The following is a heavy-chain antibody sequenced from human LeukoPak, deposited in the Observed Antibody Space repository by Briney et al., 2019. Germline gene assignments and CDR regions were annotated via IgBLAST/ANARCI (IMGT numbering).Heavy chain of an antibody. D-gene: IGHD3-9*01. CDR2: ISYDGGNK. CDR1: GFTFSSYA. Sequence: PGGSLRLSCAASGFTFSSYAMHWVRQAPGKGLEWVAVISYDGGNKYYADSVKGRFTISRDNSKNTLYLQMNSLRAEDTAVYYCGRGDDILTGPHYGMDVWGQGTTVTVSS. CDR3: GRGDDILTGPHYGMDV. V-gene: IGHV3-30-3*01. J-gene: IGHJ6*02.